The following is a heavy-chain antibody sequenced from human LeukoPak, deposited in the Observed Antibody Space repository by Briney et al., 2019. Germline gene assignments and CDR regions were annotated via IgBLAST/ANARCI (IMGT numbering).Heavy chain of an antibody. J-gene: IGHJ4*02. CDR1: GFTFSSYA. CDR2: TSAGGGST. V-gene: IGHV3-23*01. D-gene: IGHD6-19*01. Sequence: SGGSLRLSCAASGFTFSSYAMSWVRQAPGKGLEWVSATSAGGGSTYYADSVKGRFTISRDNSKNTLYLQMNSLRPEDTAVYYCARARSGWYLGQFDYWGQGALVTVSS. CDR3: ARARSGWYLGQFDY.